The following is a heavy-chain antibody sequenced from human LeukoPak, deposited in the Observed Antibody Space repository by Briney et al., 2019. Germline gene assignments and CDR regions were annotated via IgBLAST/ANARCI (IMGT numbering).Heavy chain of an antibody. J-gene: IGHJ6*04. CDR2: IWHDGTYK. D-gene: IGHD2-2*01. Sequence: GGSLRLSCAASGFRFRDSAMHWVRQAPGKGLEWVSVIWHDGTYKYYVDSVKGRFTISRDDSKNTLYLQMNSLRAEDTAVYYCARAYCSSTRFWGYYYGMDVWGEGTTVTVSS. CDR1: GFRFRDSA. CDR3: ARAYCSSTRFWGYYYGMDV. V-gene: IGHV3-33*01.